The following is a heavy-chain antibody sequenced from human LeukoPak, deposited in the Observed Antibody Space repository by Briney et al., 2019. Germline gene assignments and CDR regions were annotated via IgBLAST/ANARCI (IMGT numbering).Heavy chain of an antibody. D-gene: IGHD6-13*01. CDR2: IYHSGST. CDR1: GGSFSGYY. CDR3: ARDGSSWTLKY. V-gene: IGHV4-34*01. J-gene: IGHJ4*02. Sequence: SETLSLTCAVYGGSFSGYYWSWIRQPPGKGLEWIGNIYHSGSTYYNPSLKSRVTISVDTSKNQFSLKLYSVTAADTAVYYCARDGSSWTLKYWGQGILVTVSS.